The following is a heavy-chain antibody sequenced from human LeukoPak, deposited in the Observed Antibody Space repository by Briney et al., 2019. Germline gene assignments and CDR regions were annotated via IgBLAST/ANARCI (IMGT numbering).Heavy chain of an antibody. V-gene: IGHV4-61*07. CDR2: IYYSGST. CDR3: ASQRDGYLTAY. J-gene: IGHJ4*02. Sequence: LEWIGYIYYSGSTNYNPSLKSRVTISVDTSKNQFSLKLSSVTAADTAVYYCASQRDGYLTAYWGQGTLVTVSS. D-gene: IGHD5-24*01.